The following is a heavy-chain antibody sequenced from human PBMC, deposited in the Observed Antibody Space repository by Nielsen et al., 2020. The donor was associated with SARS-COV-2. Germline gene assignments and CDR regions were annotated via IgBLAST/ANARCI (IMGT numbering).Heavy chain of an antibody. CDR3: ARTSETGSYYDFWSGYYGYYYYGMDV. J-gene: IGHJ6*02. CDR2: ISSSGSTI. V-gene: IGHV3-11*01. Sequence: WLRQPPGKGLEWVSYISSSGSTIYYADSVKGRFTISRDNAKNSLYLQMNSLRAEDTAVYYCARTSETGSYYDFWSGYYGYYYYGMDVWGQGTTVTVSS. D-gene: IGHD3-3*01.